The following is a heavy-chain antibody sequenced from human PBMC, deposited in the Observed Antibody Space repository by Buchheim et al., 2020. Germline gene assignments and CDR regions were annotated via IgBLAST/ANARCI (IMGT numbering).Heavy chain of an antibody. CDR2: ISYDGSNK. D-gene: IGHD6-19*01. Sequence: QVQLVESGGGVVQPGRSLRLSRAASGFTFSSYAMHWVRQAPGKGLEWVAVISYDGSNKYYADSVKGRFTISRDTSKNTLYPQMNSLRAEDTAVYYCARDVGIAVARNYNWFDPWGQGTL. CDR1: GFTFSSYA. CDR3: ARDVGIAVARNYNWFDP. J-gene: IGHJ5*02. V-gene: IGHV3-30*04.